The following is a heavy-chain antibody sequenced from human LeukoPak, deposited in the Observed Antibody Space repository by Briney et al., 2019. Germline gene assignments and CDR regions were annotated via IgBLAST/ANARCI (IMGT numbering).Heavy chain of an antibody. Sequence: QAGGSLRLSFAASGFTVSSNYMSWVRQAPGKGLEWVSVIYSGGSTYYADSVKGRFTISRDNSKNTLYLQMNSLRAEDTAVYYCARSLWFGEFANWFDPWGQGTLVTVSS. CDR3: ARSLWFGEFANWFDP. V-gene: IGHV3-66*01. CDR2: IYSGGST. D-gene: IGHD3-10*01. CDR1: GFTVSSNY. J-gene: IGHJ5*02.